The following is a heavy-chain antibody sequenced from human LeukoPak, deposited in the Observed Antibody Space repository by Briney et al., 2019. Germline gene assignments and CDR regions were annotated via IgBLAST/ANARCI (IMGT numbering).Heavy chain of an antibody. CDR3: ATGQYYYDSSGYSDY. CDR1: GGTFSSYA. J-gene: IGHJ4*02. D-gene: IGHD3-22*01. CDR2: IIPIFGTA. V-gene: IGHV1-69*13. Sequence: ASVKVSXKASGGTFSSYAISWVRQAPGQGLEWMGGIIPIFGTANYAQKFQGRVTITADESTSTAYMELSSLRSEDTAVYYCATGQYYYDSSGYSDYWGQGTLVTVSS.